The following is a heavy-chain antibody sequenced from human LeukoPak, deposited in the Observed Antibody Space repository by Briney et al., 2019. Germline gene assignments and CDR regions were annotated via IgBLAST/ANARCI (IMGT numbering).Heavy chain of an antibody. CDR1: GLPIGDFA. Sequence: GGSLTLSCVASGLPIGDFAMHWVRQAPGQGLEWVSLISGDGVSTFFTDSVKGRFSISRDNSKNSLFLEMSSLRTEDTAMYYCARESGKFDYWGQGTLVAVSA. J-gene: IGHJ4*02. CDR2: ISGDGVST. CDR3: ARESGKFDY. V-gene: IGHV3-43*02.